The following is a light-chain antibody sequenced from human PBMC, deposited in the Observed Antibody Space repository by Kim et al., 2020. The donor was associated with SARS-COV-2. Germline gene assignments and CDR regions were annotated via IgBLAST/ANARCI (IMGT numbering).Light chain of an antibody. V-gene: IGKV1-12*01. CDR1: QDVSTR. Sequence: ASAGDRPTITCRASQDVSTRLAWYQQKPGKAPKLLIYGASSLQSGVPARFSGSGSGTDFTLTINTLQSEDFAIYYCQQANSFPLTFAAGTKVDIK. CDR3: QQANSFPLT. CDR2: GAS. J-gene: IGKJ4*01.